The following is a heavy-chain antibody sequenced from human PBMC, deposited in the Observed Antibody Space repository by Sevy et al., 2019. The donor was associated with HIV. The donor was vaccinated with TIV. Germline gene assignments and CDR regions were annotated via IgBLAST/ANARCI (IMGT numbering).Heavy chain of an antibody. V-gene: IGHV1-69*11. Sequence: ASVKVSCKASGGTFGSYAFSWVRQAPGQGLEWMGRIVPILGTTNYPQKFQGRVTITAADSTATVYMELSSLRSDDTAVYYCARCLGYCSGDRCYVDYFFDLWGQGTLVTVSS. CDR1: GGTFGSYA. D-gene: IGHD2-15*01. CDR2: IVPILGTT. CDR3: ARCLGYCSGDRCYVDYFFDL. J-gene: IGHJ4*02.